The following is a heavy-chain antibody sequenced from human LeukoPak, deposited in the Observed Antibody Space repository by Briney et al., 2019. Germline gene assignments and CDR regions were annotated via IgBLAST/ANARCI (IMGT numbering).Heavy chain of an antibody. CDR2: IYYSGST. V-gene: IGHV4-59*08. CDR1: GDSISGHY. CDR3: ARHHFGSGSWLFDL. D-gene: IGHD3-10*01. J-gene: IGHJ5*02. Sequence: NSSETLSLTCTVSGDSISGHYWNWIRQPAGKGLEWIGYIYYSGSTNYNPSLKNRVTISVLASRNQFSLKLSSVTAADTAVYYCARHHFGSGSWLFDLRGQGILVTVSS.